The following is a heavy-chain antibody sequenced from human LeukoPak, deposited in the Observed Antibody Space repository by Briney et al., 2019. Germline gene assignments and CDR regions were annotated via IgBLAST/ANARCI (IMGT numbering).Heavy chain of an antibody. D-gene: IGHD3-22*01. CDR1: GLTFSRYA. CDR2: ISASGGST. Sequence: GGSLRLSCAASGLTFSRYAMSWVRQAPGKGLEWVSTISASGGSTYYVDSVKGRFTISRDNSKNTVYVQMNSLRAEDTAVYYCANRNYYDSSGYYYLHYFDYWGQGTLVTVSS. CDR3: ANRNYYDSSGYYYLHYFDY. J-gene: IGHJ4*02. V-gene: IGHV3-23*01.